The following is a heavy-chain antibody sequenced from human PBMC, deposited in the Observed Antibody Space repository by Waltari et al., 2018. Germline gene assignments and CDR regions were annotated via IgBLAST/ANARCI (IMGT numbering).Heavy chain of an antibody. V-gene: IGHV1-69*12. CDR1: GGTFSSYA. CDR2: IIPIFGTA. J-gene: IGHJ4*02. CDR3: AIPYCSSTSCYFVY. Sequence: QVQLVQSGAEVKKPGSSVKVSCKASGGTFSSYAIIWVRQAPGQGLEWMGGIIPIFGTAKYAQKLQGRVTITADESTSTAYMELSSLRSEDTAVYYCAIPYCSSTSCYFVYWGQGTLVTVSS. D-gene: IGHD2-2*01.